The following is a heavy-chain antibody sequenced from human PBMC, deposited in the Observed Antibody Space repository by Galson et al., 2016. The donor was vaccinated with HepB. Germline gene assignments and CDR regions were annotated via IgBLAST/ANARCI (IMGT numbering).Heavy chain of an antibody. CDR2: IYWDDDK. D-gene: IGHD3-22*01. Sequence: PALVKPTQTLTLTCTFSGFSLTTPGIGVGWVRQPPGKAPEWLALIYWDDDKRYSPSLKNRLTIAKDSSKNQVVLTVTNMDPVDTATYYCTHTSGVIFDSRGSFYPDYWGQGTLVTVSS. V-gene: IGHV2-5*02. CDR3: THTSGVIFDSRGSFYPDY. CDR1: GFSLTTPGIG. J-gene: IGHJ4*02.